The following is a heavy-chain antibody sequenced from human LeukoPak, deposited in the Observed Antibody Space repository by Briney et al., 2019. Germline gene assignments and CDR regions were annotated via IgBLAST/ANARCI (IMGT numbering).Heavy chain of an antibody. J-gene: IGHJ4*02. CDR1: GFTFSTYS. V-gene: IGHV3-21*01. Sequence: GGSLRLSCAASGFTFSTYSMNWVRQAPGKGLEWVSSLSSSSGYIHYADSVKGRFTISRYNAKNSLYLQMNSLRDTDTAVYYCARGKAGYSYFDYWGQGTLVTVSS. CDR2: LSSSSGYI. CDR3: ARGKAGYSYFDY. D-gene: IGHD5-18*01.